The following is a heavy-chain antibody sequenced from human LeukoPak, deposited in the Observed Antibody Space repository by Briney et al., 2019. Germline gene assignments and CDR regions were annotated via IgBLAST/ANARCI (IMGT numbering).Heavy chain of an antibody. J-gene: IGHJ4*01. Sequence: ASVKVSCKASGGTFNSYAITWVRQAPGQGLEWMGRIIPLLDIVNYAQKFQGRVTLTADKSTSTAYMEVSSLRSEDTAVFYCARQDYGDHKFDQWGXGTLVTVSS. D-gene: IGHD4-17*01. CDR1: GGTFNSYA. CDR3: ARQDYGDHKFDQ. V-gene: IGHV1-69*04. CDR2: IIPLLDIV.